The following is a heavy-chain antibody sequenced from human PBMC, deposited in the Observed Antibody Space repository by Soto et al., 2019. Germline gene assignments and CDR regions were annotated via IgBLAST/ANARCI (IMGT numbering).Heavy chain of an antibody. D-gene: IGHD5-18*01. CDR3: AKDGWIQLQHTYNWFDP. V-gene: IGHV3-30*18. J-gene: IGHJ5*02. CDR2: ISYDGSNK. Sequence: QVQLVESGGGVVQPGRSLRLSCAASGFTFSSYGMHWVRQAPGKGLEWVAVISYDGSNKYYADSVKGRFTISRDNSKNTLYLQMNSLTAEDTAVYYCAKDGWIQLQHTYNWFDPWGQGTLVTVSS. CDR1: GFTFSSYG.